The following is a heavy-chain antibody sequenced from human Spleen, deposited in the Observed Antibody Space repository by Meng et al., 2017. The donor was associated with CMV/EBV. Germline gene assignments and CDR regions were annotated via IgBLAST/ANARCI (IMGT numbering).Heavy chain of an antibody. Sequence: GESLKISCAASGFTFRTYTMNWVRQVPGKGLEWVSCISSSSNYIYYIDSVKGRFTISRDNAKNSLYLQMNSLRAEDTAIYYCARDTEVNNFWSGNSYWGQGTLVTVSS. D-gene: IGHD3-3*01. CDR2: ISSSSNYI. CDR3: ARDTEVNNFWSGNSY. J-gene: IGHJ4*02. V-gene: IGHV3-21*01. CDR1: GFTFRTYT.